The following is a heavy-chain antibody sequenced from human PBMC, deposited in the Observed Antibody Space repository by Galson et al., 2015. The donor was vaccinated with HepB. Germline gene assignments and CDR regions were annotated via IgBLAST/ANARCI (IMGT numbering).Heavy chain of an antibody. CDR1: GFTLGSYF. CDR3: ARVYDGDDAGEDYGMDV. Sequence: SLRLSCAGSGFTLGSYFMNWVRQAPGKGLEWVGYISTRRTYIYYADSLKGRFTISRDDAKNSLYLQMNNLRVDGTAVYYCARVYDGDDAGEDYGMDVWGPGATVTVSS. J-gene: IGHJ6*02. CDR2: ISTRRTYI. D-gene: IGHD4-17*01. V-gene: IGHV3-21*06.